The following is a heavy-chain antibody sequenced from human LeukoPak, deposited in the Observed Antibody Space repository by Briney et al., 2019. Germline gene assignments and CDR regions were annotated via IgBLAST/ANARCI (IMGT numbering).Heavy chain of an antibody. CDR2: IRSKANSYAK. CDR3: TRRNCSGGSCYDY. CDR1: GFTFSGSA. V-gene: IGHV3-73*01. D-gene: IGHD2-15*01. J-gene: IGHJ4*02. Sequence: SGGSLRLSCAASGFTFSGSAMHWVRQASGKGMEWVGRIRSKANSYAKAYAGSVKGRLTSSRDETKKKANVQIDRRKTEDTAVYYCTRRNCSGGSCYDYWGQGTLVTVSS.